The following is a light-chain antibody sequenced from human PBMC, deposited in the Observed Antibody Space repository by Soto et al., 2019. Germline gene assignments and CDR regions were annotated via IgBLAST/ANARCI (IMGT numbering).Light chain of an antibody. CDR2: KVT. J-gene: IGLJ2*01. Sequence: QSALTQPASVSGSPGQSITISCTGTSSDVGGYNFVSWYQQHPGKAPKLMIYKVTNRPSGVSNRFSGSKSGNTASLTISGLRAEDEADYYCSSYASSRDVFFGGGTKLTVL. CDR1: SSDVGGYNF. V-gene: IGLV2-14*01. CDR3: SSYASSRDVF.